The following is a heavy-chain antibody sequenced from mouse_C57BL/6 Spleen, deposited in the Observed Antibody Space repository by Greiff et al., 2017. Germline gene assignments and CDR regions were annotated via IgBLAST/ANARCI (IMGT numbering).Heavy chain of an antibody. CDR2: IAPANGNT. Sequence: EVQLQQSVAELVRPGASVKLSCTASGFNFKNSYMHWVKQRPEQGLEWIGRIAPANGNTKYAPKFKGKATLTADKSSNTADLQLSSLTSEDTAIYYCAILVWDWYFDVWGTGTTVTVSS. CDR1: GFNFKNSY. CDR3: AILVWDWYFDV. V-gene: IGHV14-3*01. J-gene: IGHJ1*03. D-gene: IGHD4-1*01.